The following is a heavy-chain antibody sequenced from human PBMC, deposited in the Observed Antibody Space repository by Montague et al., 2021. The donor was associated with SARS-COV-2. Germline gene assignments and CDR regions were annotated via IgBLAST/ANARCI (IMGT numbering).Heavy chain of an antibody. CDR3: ARGSLHGVAAAPPFDF. V-gene: IGHV4-34*01. J-gene: IGHJ4*02. CDR1: GGSFSGYC. D-gene: IGHD2-2*01. Sequence: SETLSLTCAVYGGSFSGYCWSWIRQPPGKGLEWIGEVTHSGNTNYNPSLKSPVTISLDTSNNHFSLKLSSVTAADTAVYYCARGSLHGVAAAPPFDFWGQGTLVTVSS. CDR2: VTHSGNT.